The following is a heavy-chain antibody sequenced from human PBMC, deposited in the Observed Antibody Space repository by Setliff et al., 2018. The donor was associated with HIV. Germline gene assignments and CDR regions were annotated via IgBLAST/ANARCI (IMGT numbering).Heavy chain of an antibody. CDR1: GFSLSSNGEA. J-gene: IGHJ4*02. CDR3: AHRVTDPVPYYDSSGYFDY. D-gene: IGHD3-22*01. CDR2: IYWDDFE. V-gene: IGHV2-5*02. Sequence: SGPTLVNPTQALTLTCTFSGFSLSSNGEAVGWIRQPPGGALEWLAIIYWDDFEHFNPSLQNRLIITKDASKNQAVLTMTNMDPADTATYYCAHRVTDPVPYYDSSGYFDYWGQGTLVTVSS.